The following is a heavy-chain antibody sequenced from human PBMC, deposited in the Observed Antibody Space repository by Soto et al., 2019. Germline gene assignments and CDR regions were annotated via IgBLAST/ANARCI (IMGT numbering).Heavy chain of an antibody. Sequence: QAQLVQSGPEVKKPGASVKVSCKASGYAFTSYGINWVRRAPGQGLEWVGWMSTYNENKVYAQKLQGRVAMTMDATKSTAFLDLRHLRSDNTAVYYCAKDAREAAPADVWGQRTLVTVSS. CDR3: AKDAREAAPADV. J-gene: IGHJ3*01. V-gene: IGHV1-18*01. D-gene: IGHD2-15*01. CDR2: MSTYNENK. CDR1: GYAFTSYG.